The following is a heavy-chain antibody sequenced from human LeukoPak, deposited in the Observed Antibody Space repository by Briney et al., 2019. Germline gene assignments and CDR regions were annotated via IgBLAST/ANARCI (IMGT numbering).Heavy chain of an antibody. CDR3: VRDRDEYYGDRRFFDL. CDR1: EFVFSSYE. J-gene: IGHJ2*01. V-gene: IGHV3-48*03. CDR2: ITNSGGTI. Sequence: GGSLRLSCAASEFVFSSYEMNWVRQAPGKGLEWVSYITNSGGTIYYADSVKGRFTISRDNARNLLYLQMSSLRADDTAVYYCVRDRDEYYGDRRFFDLWGLGTLVTVSS. D-gene: IGHD2/OR15-2a*01.